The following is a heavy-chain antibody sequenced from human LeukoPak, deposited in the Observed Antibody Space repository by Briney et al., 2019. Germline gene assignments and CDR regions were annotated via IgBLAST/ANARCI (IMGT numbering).Heavy chain of an antibody. Sequence: SGPTLVKPTQTLTLTCTFSGFSLSTSGVGVGWIRQPPGKALEWLAIIYWDDDKRYSPSLKSRLTITKDTSKNQVVLTMTNMDPVDTATYYCAHSLITFGGVIVIFDYWGQGTLVTVSS. J-gene: IGHJ4*02. V-gene: IGHV2-5*02. CDR3: AHSLITFGGVIVIFDY. CDR2: IYWDDDK. D-gene: IGHD3-16*02. CDR1: GFSLSTSGVG.